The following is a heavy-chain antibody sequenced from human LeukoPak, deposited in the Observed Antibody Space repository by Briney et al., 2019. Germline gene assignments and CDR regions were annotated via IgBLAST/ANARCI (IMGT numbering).Heavy chain of an antibody. Sequence: PGRSLRLSCAASGFTFSSYAMHWVRQAPGKGLEWVSAISGSGGSTYYADSVKGRFTISRDNSKNTLYLQMNSLRAEDTAVYYCARSSYQFDSSANYWGQGTLVTVSS. CDR1: GFTFSSYA. D-gene: IGHD3-22*01. CDR2: ISGSGGST. J-gene: IGHJ4*02. V-gene: IGHV3-23*01. CDR3: ARSSYQFDSSANY.